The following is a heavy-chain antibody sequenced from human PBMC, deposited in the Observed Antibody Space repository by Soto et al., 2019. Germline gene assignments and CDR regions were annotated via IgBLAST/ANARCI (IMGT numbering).Heavy chain of an antibody. CDR2: INPSGGST. V-gene: IGHV1-46*01. CDR3: ARQACGCSSSCHGWFDP. D-gene: IGHD6-13*01. Sequence: ASVKVSCKASGYTFTSYYMHWVRQAPGQGLEWMGIINPSGGSTSYAQKFQGRVTMTRDTSTSTVYMELSSMRSEDTAVYYCARQACGCSSSCHGWFDPWGQGTLVTVSS. J-gene: IGHJ5*02. CDR1: GYTFTSYY.